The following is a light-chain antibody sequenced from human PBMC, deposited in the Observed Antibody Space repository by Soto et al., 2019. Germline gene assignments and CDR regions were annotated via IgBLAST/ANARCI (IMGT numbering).Light chain of an antibody. CDR2: GAF. Sequence: EIVLTQSPGTLSLFPGERATLSCRASQSVSSRNLAWYRQKPGQAPSLLIYGAFNRATGIPDRFSGSGSATDFILTISRLEPADFAVYYCLLYGDSPPAYTFGQGTKLDIK. CDR3: LLYGDSPPAYT. J-gene: IGKJ2*01. CDR1: QSVSSRN. V-gene: IGKV3-20*01.